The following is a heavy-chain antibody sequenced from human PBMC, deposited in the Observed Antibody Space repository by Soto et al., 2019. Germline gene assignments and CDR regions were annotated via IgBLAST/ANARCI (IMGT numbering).Heavy chain of an antibody. CDR2: ISAGNGDT. CDR1: GYTFTDYA. CDR3: AAIDLGDY. J-gene: IGHJ4*02. D-gene: IGHD2-2*02. V-gene: IGHV1-3*01. Sequence: QVQLVQSGAEVKKPGASVKVSCRASGYTFTDYAIHWLRQAPGQSLQWMGWISAGNGDTKYLQKFQGRVTFTRDTSASTAYMELTSLISEDTAMYYCAAIDLGDYWGQGTLVTVSS.